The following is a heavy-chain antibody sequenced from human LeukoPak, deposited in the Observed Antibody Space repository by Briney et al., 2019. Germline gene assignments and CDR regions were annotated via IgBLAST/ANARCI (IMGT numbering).Heavy chain of an antibody. Sequence: PGGSLRLSCTASGFTFSSYEMNWVRQAPGKGLEWVSYIRSSGSTISQADSVKGRFTISRDNAKNSLYLQMNSLRAEDTAVYYCARTSYDTSGDYYGGAFDIWGQGTMVTVSS. V-gene: IGHV3-48*03. CDR2: IRSSGSTI. D-gene: IGHD3-22*01. CDR3: ARTSYDTSGDYYGGAFDI. CDR1: GFTFSSYE. J-gene: IGHJ3*02.